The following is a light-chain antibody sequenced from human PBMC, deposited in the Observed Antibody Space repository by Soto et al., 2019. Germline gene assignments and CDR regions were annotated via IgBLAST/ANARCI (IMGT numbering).Light chain of an antibody. Sequence: QSALTQPASVSGSPGQSITISCTGTSSDVGGYNYVSWYQQHPGKAPKLMIYEVSNRPSGVSNRFSGSKSGNTAPLTISGLQAEDEADYYCSSYTSSSTWGFGGGTKVTVL. J-gene: IGLJ3*02. CDR3: SSYTSSSTWG. CDR1: SSDVGGYNY. CDR2: EVS. V-gene: IGLV2-14*01.